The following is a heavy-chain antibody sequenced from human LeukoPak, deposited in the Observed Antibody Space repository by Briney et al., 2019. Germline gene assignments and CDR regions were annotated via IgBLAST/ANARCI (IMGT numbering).Heavy chain of an antibody. CDR1: GFTFKTYG. CDR3: YTDIVTVPAPDY. V-gene: IGHV3-30*02. J-gene: IGHJ4*02. D-gene: IGHD2-2*01. Sequence: PGGSLRLSCTASGFTFKTYGMHWARQPPGKGLEWVAFINHDRGDTYYADSIKGRFTISRDSSKTTLFLQMNSLRVEDTAVYYCYTDIVTVPAPDYWGQGALVTVSS. CDR2: INHDRGDT.